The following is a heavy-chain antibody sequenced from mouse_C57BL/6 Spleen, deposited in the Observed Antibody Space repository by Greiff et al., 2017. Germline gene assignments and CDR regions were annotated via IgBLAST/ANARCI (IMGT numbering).Heavy chain of an antibody. CDR1: GYTFTDYN. CDR2: INPNNGGT. D-gene: IGHD2-3*01. J-gene: IGHJ3*01. V-gene: IGHV1-18*01. CDR3: ARRRADGYYEAWFAY. Sequence: EVQLQQSGPELVKPGASVKIPCKASGYTFTDYNMDWVKQSHGKSLEWIGDINPNNGGTIYNQKFKGKGTLTVDKSSSTAYMELRSLTSEDPAVYYCARRRADGYYEAWFAYWGQGTLVTVSA.